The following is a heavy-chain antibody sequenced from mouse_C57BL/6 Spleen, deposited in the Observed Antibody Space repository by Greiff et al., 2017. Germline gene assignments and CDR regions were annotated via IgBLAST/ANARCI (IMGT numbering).Heavy chain of an antibody. V-gene: IGHV3-6*01. J-gene: IGHJ2*01. CDR2: ISYDGSN. D-gene: IGHD3-2*02. Sequence: EVKLMESGPGLVKPSQSLSLTCSVTGYSITSGYYWNWIRQFPGNKLEWMGYISYDGSNNYNPSLKNRISITRDTSKNQFFLKLNSVTTEDTATYYCAREGSSGYVPFDYWGQGTTLTVSS. CDR1: GYSITSGYY. CDR3: AREGSSGYVPFDY.